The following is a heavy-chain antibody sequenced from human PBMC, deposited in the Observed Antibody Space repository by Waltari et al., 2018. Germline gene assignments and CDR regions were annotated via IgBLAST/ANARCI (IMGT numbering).Heavy chain of an antibody. CDR1: GGSISSSSYY. CDR2: IYYSGGT. J-gene: IGHJ2*01. V-gene: IGHV4-39*01. CDR3: ARHPAMTIMLWYFDL. D-gene: IGHD2-8*01. Sequence: QLQLQESGPGLVKPSETLSLTCTVSGGSISSSSYYWGWISHPAGKGLEWSGSIYYSGGTYTYPSLKSGVTIPVDTSKTRYSRRLSSVTAADTAVYYCARHPAMTIMLWYFDLWGRGTLVTVSS.